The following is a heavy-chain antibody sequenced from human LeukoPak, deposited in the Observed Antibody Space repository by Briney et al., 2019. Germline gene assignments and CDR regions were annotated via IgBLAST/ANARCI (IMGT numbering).Heavy chain of an antibody. V-gene: IGHV4-4*07. J-gene: IGHJ6*02. CDR3: ARDAKRISGTTYYYGMDV. Sequence: PSETLSLTCTVSGVSISSYYWSWIRQPAGKGLEWIGRIYTSGSTNYNPSLKSRVSMSVVTSKNQFSLKLTSVTAADTAVYYCARDAKRISGTTYYYGMDVWGQGTAVTVSS. D-gene: IGHD1-20*01. CDR1: GVSISSYY. CDR2: IYTSGST.